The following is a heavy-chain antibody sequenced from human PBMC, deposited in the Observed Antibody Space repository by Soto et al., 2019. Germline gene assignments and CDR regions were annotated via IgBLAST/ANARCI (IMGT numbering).Heavy chain of an antibody. Sequence: GASVKVSCKASGYTFTSYDINWVRQATGQGLERMGWMNPNSGNTGYAQKLQGRVTMTRNTSISTAYMELSSLRSEDTAVYYCASAGIAGAGKNYYYYYYMDVWGKGTRVTVPS. CDR3: ASAGIAGAGKNYYYYYYMDV. V-gene: IGHV1-8*01. CDR2: MNPNSGNT. CDR1: GYTFTSYD. D-gene: IGHD6-19*01. J-gene: IGHJ6*03.